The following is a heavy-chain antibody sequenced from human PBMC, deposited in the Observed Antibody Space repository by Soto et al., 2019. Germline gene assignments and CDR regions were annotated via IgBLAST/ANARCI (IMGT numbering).Heavy chain of an antibody. CDR2: INLRGGA. Sequence: QVQLQRWGAGLVEPSETLSLTCAAHGGPFSAYYWSWIRQPPGKGLGGIGEINLRGGATYSPPLKSRVTISVDTSKDQFSLRLTSLTAADTAVYFCARGGWGISSTPYYDNYYYMDIWGKGTTVTVSS. D-gene: IGHD3-22*01. CDR3: ARGGWGISSTPYYDNYYYMDI. CDR1: GGPFSAYY. J-gene: IGHJ6*03. V-gene: IGHV4-34*01.